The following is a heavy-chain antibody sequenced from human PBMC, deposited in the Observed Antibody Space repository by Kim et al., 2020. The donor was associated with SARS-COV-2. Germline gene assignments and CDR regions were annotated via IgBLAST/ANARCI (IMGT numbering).Heavy chain of an antibody. D-gene: IGHD2-2*01. CDR2: ISSNGGST. J-gene: IGHJ6*02. Sequence: GGSLRLSCSASGFTFSSYGMHWVRQAPGKGLEYVSTISSNGGSTYYADSVKGRFTIFRDNSKNTLYLQMSSLRAEDTAVYYCVKPEGYCSSTSCRGFYYYGMDVWGQGTTVTVSS. V-gene: IGHV3-64D*06. CDR3: VKPEGYCSSTSCRGFYYYGMDV. CDR1: GFTFSSYG.